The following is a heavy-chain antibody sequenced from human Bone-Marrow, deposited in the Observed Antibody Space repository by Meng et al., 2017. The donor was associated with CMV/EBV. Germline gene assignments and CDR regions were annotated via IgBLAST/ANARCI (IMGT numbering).Heavy chain of an antibody. CDR1: GFTFDDYT. V-gene: IGHV3-43*01. CDR2: ISWDGGST. CDR3: AKVVSGSYFVGYFQH. J-gene: IGHJ1*01. Sequence: GESLKISCAASGFTFDDYTMHWVRQAPGKGLEWVSLISWDGGSTYYADSVKGRFTISRDNSKTSLYLQMNSLRTEDTALYYCAKVVSGSYFVGYFQHWGQGTLVTVSS. D-gene: IGHD1-26*01.